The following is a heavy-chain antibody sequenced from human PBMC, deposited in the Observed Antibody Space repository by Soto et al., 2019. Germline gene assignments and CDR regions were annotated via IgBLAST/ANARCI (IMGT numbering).Heavy chain of an antibody. V-gene: IGHV2-5*01. Sequence: QITLRESGPALVKPTQTLTLTCTFSGFSLTTSGEAVGWIRQPPGKALEWLALTYWNGIELYSPSLKSRLSITKDTSKNHLVLTMANMDPVDTATYYCAHGDPLDFHFWGQGTLVTVSP. CDR2: TYWNGIE. J-gene: IGHJ4*02. CDR3: AHGDPLDFHF. CDR1: GFSLTTSGEA.